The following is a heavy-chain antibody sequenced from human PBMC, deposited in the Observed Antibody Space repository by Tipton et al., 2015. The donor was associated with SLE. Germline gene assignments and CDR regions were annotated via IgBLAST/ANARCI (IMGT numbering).Heavy chain of an antibody. D-gene: IGHD3-10*01. Sequence: LRLSCTVSGGSISSYYWSWIRQPPGKGLEWIGYIYYSGSTNYNPSLKSRVTISVDTSKNQFSLKLSSVTAADTAVYYCARVRGRGYFQHWGQGTLVAVSS. CDR3: ARVRGRGYFQH. CDR2: IYYSGST. J-gene: IGHJ1*01. V-gene: IGHV4-59*01. CDR1: GGSISSYY.